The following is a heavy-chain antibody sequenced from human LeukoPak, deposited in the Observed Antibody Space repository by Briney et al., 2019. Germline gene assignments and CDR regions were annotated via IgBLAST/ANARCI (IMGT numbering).Heavy chain of an antibody. Sequence: SETLSLTCTVSGYSISSGYYWGWIRQPPGKGLEWIGSIYHSGSTYYNPSLKSRVTISVDTSKNQFSLKLSSVTAADTAVYYCAGEAAAGPVFDYWGQGTLVTVSS. CDR1: GYSISSGYY. J-gene: IGHJ4*02. CDR3: AGEAAAGPVFDY. CDR2: IYHSGST. V-gene: IGHV4-38-2*02. D-gene: IGHD6-13*01.